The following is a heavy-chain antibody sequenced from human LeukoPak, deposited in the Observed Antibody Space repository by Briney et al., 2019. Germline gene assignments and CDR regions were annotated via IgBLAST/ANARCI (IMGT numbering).Heavy chain of an antibody. J-gene: IGHJ4*02. Sequence: SETLSLTCTVSGGSMSSYYWSWIRQPPGKGLEWIGYIYYSGSTKYNPSLKSRVTISVDTSKNQFSLKLSSVTAADTAVYYCARGARAGYNLEPFDYRGQGTLVTVSS. CDR1: GGSMSSYY. D-gene: IGHD5-24*01. CDR2: IYYSGST. CDR3: ARGARAGYNLEPFDY. V-gene: IGHV4-59*08.